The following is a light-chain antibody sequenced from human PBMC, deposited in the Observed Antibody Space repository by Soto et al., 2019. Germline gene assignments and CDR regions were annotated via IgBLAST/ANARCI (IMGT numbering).Light chain of an antibody. CDR1: QSISSR. J-gene: IGKJ1*01. CDR3: QQYKTFWT. V-gene: IGKV1-5*01. CDR2: DAS. Sequence: DIQMTQSPSTLSASVGDRVTITCRASQSISSRLAWFQQNPERAPRVLIYDASSLESGVPSRFSGSGSGTEFTLTISSLQPDDFATYYCQQYKTFWTFGQGTKVDIK.